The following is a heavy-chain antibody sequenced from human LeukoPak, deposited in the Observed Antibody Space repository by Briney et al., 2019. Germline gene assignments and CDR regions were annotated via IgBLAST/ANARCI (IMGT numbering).Heavy chain of an antibody. CDR2: IYYSGST. D-gene: IGHD6-13*01. J-gene: IGHJ4*02. Sequence: SETLSLTCAVYGGSFSGYYWSWIRQPPGKGLEWIGYIYYSGSTNYNLSLKSRVTISVDTSKNQFSLKLSSVTAADTAVYYCARTTDLRSWYFDYWGQGTLVTVSS. V-gene: IGHV4-59*08. CDR3: ARTTDLRSWYFDY. CDR1: GGSFSGYY.